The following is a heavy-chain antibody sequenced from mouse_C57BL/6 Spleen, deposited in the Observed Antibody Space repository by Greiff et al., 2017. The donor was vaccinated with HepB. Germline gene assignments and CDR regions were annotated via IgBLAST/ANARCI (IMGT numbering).Heavy chain of an antibody. Sequence: EVQLQQSGPELVKPGASVKIPCKASGYTFTDYNMDWVKQSHGKSLEWIGDINPNNGGTIYNQKFKGKATLTVDKSSSTAYMELRSLTSEDTAVYYCARSDDYDVFAYWGQRTLVTVSA. CDR2: INPNNGGT. D-gene: IGHD2-4*01. V-gene: IGHV1-18*01. J-gene: IGHJ3*01. CDR3: ARSDDYDVFAY. CDR1: GYTFTDYN.